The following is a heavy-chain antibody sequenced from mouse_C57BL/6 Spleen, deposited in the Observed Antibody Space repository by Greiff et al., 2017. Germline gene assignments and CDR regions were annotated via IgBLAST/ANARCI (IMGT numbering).Heavy chain of an antibody. D-gene: IGHD1-1*01. J-gene: IGHJ2*01. Sequence: QVQLQQPGAELVKPGASVKLSCKASGYTFTSYWMHWVKQRPGQGLEWIGMIHPNSGSTNYNEKFKSKATLTVDKSSSTAYMQLSSLTSEDSAVYYCSRSGTTVVAPYCFDYWGQGTTLTVSS. CDR1: GYTFTSYW. CDR2: IHPNSGST. V-gene: IGHV1-64*01. CDR3: SRSGTTVVAPYCFDY.